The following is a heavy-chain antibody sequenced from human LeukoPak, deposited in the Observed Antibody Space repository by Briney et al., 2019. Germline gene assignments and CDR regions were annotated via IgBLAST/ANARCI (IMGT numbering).Heavy chain of an antibody. CDR1: GFTFSSYS. D-gene: IGHD3-16*01. Sequence: GGSLRLSCAASGFTFSSYSMNWVRQAPGKGLEWVSSISVGGGDTFASDSVKGRFTITRENSKNTLYLQMTGLRVEDTAVYFCAKLNLGEMAYFDSWGQGTLVTVSS. CDR3: AKLNLGEMAYFDS. V-gene: IGHV3-23*01. J-gene: IGHJ4*02. CDR2: ISVGGGDT.